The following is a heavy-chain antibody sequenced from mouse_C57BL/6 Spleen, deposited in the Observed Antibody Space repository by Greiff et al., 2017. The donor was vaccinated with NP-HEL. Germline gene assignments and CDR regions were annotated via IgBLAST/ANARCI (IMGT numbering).Heavy chain of an antibody. Sequence: QVQLQQSGAELVRPGASVTLSCTASGYTFTDYEMHWVKQTPVHGLEWIGAIDPETGGTAYNQKFKGKSILTADKSSSTAYMELRSLTSEDSAVYYCTCHDGYGFDYWGQGTTLTVSS. J-gene: IGHJ2*01. CDR3: TCHDGYGFDY. CDR2: IDPETGGT. V-gene: IGHV1-15*01. D-gene: IGHD2-3*01. CDR1: GYTFTDYE.